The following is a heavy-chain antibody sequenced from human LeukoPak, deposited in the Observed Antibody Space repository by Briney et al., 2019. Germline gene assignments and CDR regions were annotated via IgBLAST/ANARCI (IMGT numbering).Heavy chain of an antibody. D-gene: IGHD6-19*01. Sequence: SVKLSRIVSGCTLRSYAISWVRQAPGQGLEWMGWIIPIVGTANYAQKFQGRVTITADESTNTAYMELSRLRSEDTAVYYCVRCRLWLSFSYYTCVWGKGNTVTVSS. J-gene: IGHJ6*03. CDR3: VRCRLWLSFSYYTCV. V-gene: IGHV1-69*01. CDR1: GCTLRSYA. CDR2: IIPIVGTA.